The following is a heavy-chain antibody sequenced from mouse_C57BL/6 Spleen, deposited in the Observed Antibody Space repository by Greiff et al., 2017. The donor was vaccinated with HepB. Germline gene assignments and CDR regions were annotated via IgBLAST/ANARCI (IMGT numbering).Heavy chain of an antibody. J-gene: IGHJ2*01. V-gene: IGHV1-55*01. CDR3: AREGISTVYDY. D-gene: IGHD1-1*01. CDR2: IYPGSGSN. Sequence: VQLQQPGAELVKPGASVKMSCKASGYTFTSYWITWVKQRPGQGLEWIGDIYPGSGSNNYNEKFKSKATLTVDTSSSTAYMQLSSLTSEDSAVYYCAREGISTVYDYWGQGTTLTVSS. CDR1: GYTFTSYW.